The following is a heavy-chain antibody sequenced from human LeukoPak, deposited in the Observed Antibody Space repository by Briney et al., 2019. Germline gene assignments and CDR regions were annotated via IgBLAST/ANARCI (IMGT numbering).Heavy chain of an antibody. CDR3: ARVTEMTTVTSAFDY. D-gene: IGHD4-17*01. Sequence: GASVKVSCKDSRYTFTGYYMHWVRQAPGQGLEWMGWINPNSGGTNYAQKFQGRVTMTRDTSISTAYMELSRPRSDDTAVYYCARVTEMTTVTSAFDYWGQGTLVTVSS. J-gene: IGHJ4*02. CDR2: INPNSGGT. CDR1: RYTFTGYY. V-gene: IGHV1-2*02.